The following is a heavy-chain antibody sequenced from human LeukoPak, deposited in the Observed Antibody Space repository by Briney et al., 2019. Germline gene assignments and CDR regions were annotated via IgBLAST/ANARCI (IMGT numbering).Heavy chain of an antibody. CDR1: GNTFAGYY. CDR2: INTHNGAT. J-gene: IGHJ4*02. Sequence: ASVKVSCKASGNTFAGYYVHWVRQAPGQGLEWMGWINTHNGATNYAQNFQGRVTMTTDTAVTTAYMDLGGLISDDAAVYFCARGPIGGLRKGFDIWGQGTLVTVSS. CDR3: ARGPIGGLRKGFDI. D-gene: IGHD1-26*01. V-gene: IGHV1-2*02.